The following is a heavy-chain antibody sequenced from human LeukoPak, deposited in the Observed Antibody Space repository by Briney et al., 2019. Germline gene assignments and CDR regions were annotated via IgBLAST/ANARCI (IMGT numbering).Heavy chain of an antibody. J-gene: IGHJ3*01. CDR2: INSDGSEG. V-gene: IGHV3-7*03. D-gene: IGHD6-6*01. CDR1: GFTFSGFW. Sequence: PGGSLRLSCAVSGFTFSGFWVSWSRQAPGKGLEWVASINSDGSEGYYADVVKGRFTTSRDNAKNSLYLQINSLRAEDTAVYYCARSSYSSSSSVWGQGTMVTVSS. CDR3: ARSSYSSSSSV.